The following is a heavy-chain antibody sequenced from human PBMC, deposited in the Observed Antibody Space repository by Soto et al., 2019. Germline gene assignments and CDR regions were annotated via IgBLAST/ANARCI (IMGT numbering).Heavy chain of an antibody. D-gene: IGHD6-19*01. J-gene: IGHJ4*02. CDR1: GGSISGSY. V-gene: IGHV4-59*01. Sequence: SETLSLTCSVSGGSISGSYWSWIRQSPGKGLEWLGYVYYTGSTNYSPSLRSRVSISVDTSKNEFSLRLSSVTAADTAVYFCARSVAVPGAHIDYWGQGTQVTAPQ. CDR2: VYYTGST. CDR3: ARSVAVPGAHIDY.